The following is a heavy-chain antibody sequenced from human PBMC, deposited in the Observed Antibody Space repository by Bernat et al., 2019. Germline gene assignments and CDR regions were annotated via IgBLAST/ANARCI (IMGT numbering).Heavy chain of an antibody. Sequence: EVQLVESGGGLVQPGGSLRLSCAASGFTFSSYSMNWVRQAPGKGLEWVSYISSSSSTIYYADSVKGRFTISRDNSKNTLYLQMNSLRAEDTAVYDCARGGIAVAGTPFRYWGQGTLVTVSS. CDR2: ISSSSSTI. CDR3: ARGGIAVAGTPFRY. V-gene: IGHV3-48*01. J-gene: IGHJ4*02. CDR1: GFTFSSYS. D-gene: IGHD6-19*01.